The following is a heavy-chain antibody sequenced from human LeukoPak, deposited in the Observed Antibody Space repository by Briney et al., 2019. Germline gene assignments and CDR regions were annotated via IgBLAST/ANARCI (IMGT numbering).Heavy chain of an antibody. J-gene: IGHJ6*02. D-gene: IGHD5-12*01. V-gene: IGHV4-59*01. Sequence: GSLRLSCVVSGLTFTSSSMAWVRQAPGKGLKWIGYIYYSGSTNYNPSLKSRVTISVDTSKSQFSLKLSSVTAADTAVYYCARGIYGYGGPYGMDVWGQGTTVTVSS. CDR3: ARGIYGYGGPYGMDV. CDR1: GLTFTSSS. CDR2: IYYSGST.